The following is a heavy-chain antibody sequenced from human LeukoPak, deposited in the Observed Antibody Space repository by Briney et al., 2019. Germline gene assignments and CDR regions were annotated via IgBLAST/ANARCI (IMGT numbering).Heavy chain of an antibody. Sequence: SETLSLTCTVSGGSTSSSSSYWGWIRQPPGKGLEWIGSIYYSGSTYYNPSLKSRVTISVDTSKNQFSLKLSSVTAADTAVYYCARDPTSALYCSGGSCYPYFDYWGQGTLVTVSS. CDR3: ARDPTSALYCSGGSCYPYFDY. CDR2: IYYSGST. D-gene: IGHD2-15*01. V-gene: IGHV4-39*07. J-gene: IGHJ4*02. CDR1: GGSTSSSSSY.